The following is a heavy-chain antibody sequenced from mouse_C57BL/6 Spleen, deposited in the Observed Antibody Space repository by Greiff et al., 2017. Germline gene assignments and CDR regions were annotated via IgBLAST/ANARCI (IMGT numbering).Heavy chain of an antibody. Sequence: QVQLQQSGAELMKPGASVKLSCKATGYTFTGYWIEWVKQRPGHGLEWIGEILPGSGGTNYNEKFKGKATFTADTSSNTAYMQLSSLTTEDSAIYYCARIVTGTGYFDYWGQGTTLTVSS. CDR2: ILPGSGGT. V-gene: IGHV1-9*01. D-gene: IGHD4-1*01. CDR1: GYTFTGYW. J-gene: IGHJ2*01. CDR3: ARIVTGTGYFDY.